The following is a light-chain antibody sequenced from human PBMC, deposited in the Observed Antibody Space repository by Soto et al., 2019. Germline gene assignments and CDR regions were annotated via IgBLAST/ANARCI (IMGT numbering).Light chain of an antibody. CDR1: QSISSY. CDR3: QQSYSTPYT. CDR2: AAS. V-gene: IGKV1-39*01. Sequence: DIQMTQSPSSLSASVGDRVTITCRASQSISSYLNWYQQKPGKAPKLLIYAASSLQSGVPSRFSGSGSGTEFTLTISRLQPEDCATYYCQQSYSTPYTFGQGTKLEIK. J-gene: IGKJ2*01.